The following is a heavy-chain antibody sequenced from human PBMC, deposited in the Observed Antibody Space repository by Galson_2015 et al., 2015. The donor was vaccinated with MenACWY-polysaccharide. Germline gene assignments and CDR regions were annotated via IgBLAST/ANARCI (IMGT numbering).Heavy chain of an antibody. J-gene: IGHJ4*02. CDR3: AKDQSVPSGYDLAGPDY. D-gene: IGHD5-12*01. CDR1: GFTFSSYA. Sequence: SLRLSCAASGFTFSSYAMSWVRQAPGKGLEWVSAISGSGGSTYYADYVKGRFTITRDNSKNTLYLQMNSLRAEDTAVYYCAKDQSVPSGYDLAGPDYWGQGTLVTVSS. V-gene: IGHV3-23*01. CDR2: ISGSGGST.